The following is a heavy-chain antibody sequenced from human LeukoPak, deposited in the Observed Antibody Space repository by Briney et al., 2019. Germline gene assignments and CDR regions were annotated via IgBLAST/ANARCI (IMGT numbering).Heavy chain of an antibody. CDR2: ISYDGSNK. Sequence: GRSLRLSCAASGFTISSYAMHWVRQAPGKGLEWVAVISYDGSNKYYADSVKGRFTISRDNSKNTLYLQMNSLRAEDTAVYYCARGAVWGVLTYFDYWGQGTLVTVSS. D-gene: IGHD3-10*01. V-gene: IGHV3-30*04. CDR3: ARGAVWGVLTYFDY. J-gene: IGHJ4*02. CDR1: GFTISSYA.